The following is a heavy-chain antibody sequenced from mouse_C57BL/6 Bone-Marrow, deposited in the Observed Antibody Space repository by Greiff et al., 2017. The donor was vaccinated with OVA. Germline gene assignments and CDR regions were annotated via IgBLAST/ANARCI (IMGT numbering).Heavy chain of an antibody. CDR2: ISSGSSTN. J-gene: IGHJ1*03. CDR1: GFTFSDYG. V-gene: IGHV5-17*01. CDR3: ARTRTYWYFDD. Sequence: DVKLVESGGGLVKPGGSLKLSCAASGFTFSDYGMHWVRQAPEKGLEWVAYISSGSSTNYYADTVKGRFTISRDNDKNTVFLQMTSLRSEDTAMYYCARTRTYWYFDDWGTGTTVTVSS.